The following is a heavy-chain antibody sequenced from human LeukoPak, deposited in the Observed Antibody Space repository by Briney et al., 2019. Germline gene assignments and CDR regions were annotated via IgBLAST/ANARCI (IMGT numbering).Heavy chain of an antibody. Sequence: GGSLRLSCAASGFQLTTYWMHWVRQVPGKGLVWLSRINSDGSIIHYAGSVEGRFTISRDNAKNTLYLQMNSLRAEDTAVYRCARDLSGGMDVWGQGTTVTVSS. J-gene: IGHJ6*02. V-gene: IGHV3-74*01. CDR1: GFQLTTYW. CDR2: INSDGSII. CDR3: ARDLSGGMDV.